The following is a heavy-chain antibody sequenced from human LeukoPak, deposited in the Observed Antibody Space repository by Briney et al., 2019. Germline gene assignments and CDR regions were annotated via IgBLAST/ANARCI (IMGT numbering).Heavy chain of an antibody. J-gene: IGHJ6*03. V-gene: IGHV3-7*01. Sequence: GGSLRLSCEGSGFTFSSYWMNWVRQAPGKGLEWVANIKQDGSEKYYVDSVKGRFTISRDNSKNTLYLQMNSLRAEDTAVYYCANAGLGSGSYSPYYYYYMDVWGKGTTVTVSS. D-gene: IGHD3-10*01. CDR2: IKQDGSEK. CDR3: ANAGLGSGSYSPYYYYYMDV. CDR1: GFTFSSYW.